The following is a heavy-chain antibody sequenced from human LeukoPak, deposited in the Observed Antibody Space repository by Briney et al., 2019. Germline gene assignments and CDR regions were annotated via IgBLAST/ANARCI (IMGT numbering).Heavy chain of an antibody. Sequence: SQTLSLTCTVSGGSIGSSSYHWGWIRQPPGKGLEWIGSIYYSGSTYYSPSLKSRVTISVDTSKNQFSLKLSSVTAADTAVYYCASSKPPAHNRIAVAGTDYWGQGTLVTVSS. CDR3: ASSKPPAHNRIAVAGTDY. D-gene: IGHD6-19*01. J-gene: IGHJ4*02. V-gene: IGHV4-39*01. CDR2: IYYSGST. CDR1: GGSIGSSSYH.